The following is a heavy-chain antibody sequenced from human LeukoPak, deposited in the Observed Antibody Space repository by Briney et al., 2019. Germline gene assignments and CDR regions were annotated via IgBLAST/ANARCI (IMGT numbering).Heavy chain of an antibody. Sequence: SQTLSLTCTVSGGSISSGGYYWSWIRQPPGKGLEWIGYIYHSGSTYYNPSLKSRVTISVDRSKNQFSLKLSSVTAADTAVYYCARRPSAYYFDYWSQGTLVTVSS. CDR3: ARRPSAYYFDY. CDR1: GGSISSGGYY. V-gene: IGHV4-30-2*01. D-gene: IGHD3-10*01. CDR2: IYHSGST. J-gene: IGHJ4*02.